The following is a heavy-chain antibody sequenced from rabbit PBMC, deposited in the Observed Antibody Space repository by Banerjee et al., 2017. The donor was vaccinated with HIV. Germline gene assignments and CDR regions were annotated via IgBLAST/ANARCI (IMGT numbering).Heavy chain of an antibody. D-gene: IGHD6-1*01. V-gene: IGHV1S45*01. J-gene: IGHJ4*01. CDR1: GIDFSSYYY. CDR3: GRDRDGDAGYGSLAL. Sequence: QEQLEESGGDLVKPEGSLTLTCTASGIDFSSYYYMCWVRQAPGKGLEWIACIYAGRSGTTYYASWAKGRFTISKTSSTTVTLQMTSLTAADTATYFCGRDRDGDAGYGSLALWGPGTLVTVS. CDR2: IYAGRSGTT.